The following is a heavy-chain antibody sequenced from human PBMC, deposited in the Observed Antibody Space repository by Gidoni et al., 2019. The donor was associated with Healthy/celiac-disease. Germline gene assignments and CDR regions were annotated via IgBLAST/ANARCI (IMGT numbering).Heavy chain of an antibody. CDR3: ARDRFANWGLAPRDYYGMDV. Sequence: QVQLQESGPGLVKPSQPLSLPCTFSGGSISSGGYSCGWIRQHPGKCLEWNGYIYYSGSTYYNPSLKSRVTISVDTSKNQFSLKLSSVTAADTAVYYCARDRFANWGLAPRDYYGMDVWGQGTTVTVSS. CDR2: IYYSGST. D-gene: IGHD3-16*01. CDR1: GGSISSGGYS. V-gene: IGHV4-31*03. J-gene: IGHJ6*02.